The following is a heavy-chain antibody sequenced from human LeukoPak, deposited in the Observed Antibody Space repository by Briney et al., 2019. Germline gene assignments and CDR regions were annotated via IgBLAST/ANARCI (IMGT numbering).Heavy chain of an antibody. V-gene: IGHV3-9*01. D-gene: IGHD2-2*01. CDR1: GFTFDESA. J-gene: IGHJ4*02. CDR2: ISWNSDYI. CDR3: AKSPGGYLPAAFDFDH. Sequence: GGSLRLSCAASGFTFDESATHWVRQVPGKGLEWVSGISWNSDYIAYADSVKGRFTIYRDNAKNSLYLQMNSLRAEDTALYYCAKSPGGYLPAAFDFDHRGQGTLVSVSS.